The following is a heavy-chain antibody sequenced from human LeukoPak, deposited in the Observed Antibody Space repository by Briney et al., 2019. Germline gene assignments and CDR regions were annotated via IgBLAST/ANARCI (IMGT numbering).Heavy chain of an antibody. CDR2: IRYDGSNK. D-gene: IGHD2-15*01. CDR3: AKDLEGLGYCSGGSCYFDY. CDR1: GFTFSSYG. J-gene: IGHJ4*02. Sequence: GGSLRLSCAASGFTFSSYGMHWVRQAPGKGLEWVAFIRYDGSNKYYADSVKGRFTISRDNSKNTLYLQMNSLRAEDTAVYYCAKDLEGLGYCSGGSCYFDYWGQGTLVTVSS. V-gene: IGHV3-30*02.